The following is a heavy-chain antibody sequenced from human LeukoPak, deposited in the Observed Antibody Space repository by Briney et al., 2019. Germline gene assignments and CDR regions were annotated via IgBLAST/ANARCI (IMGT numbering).Heavy chain of an antibody. CDR2: IYPDDSDT. J-gene: IGHJ4*02. Sequence: GESLKISCKGSGYSFNNYWIAWVRQMPGKGLEWMGIIYPDDSDTRYSPSFQGQVTISADKSISTAYLQWSSLKASDTAMYYCARDFDGSSLGYWGQGTLVTVSS. CDR3: ARDFDGSSLGY. V-gene: IGHV5-51*01. CDR1: GYSFNNYW. D-gene: IGHD6-6*01.